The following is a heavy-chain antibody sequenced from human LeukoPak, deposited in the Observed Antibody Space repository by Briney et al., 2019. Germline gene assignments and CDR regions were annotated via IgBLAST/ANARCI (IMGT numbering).Heavy chain of an antibody. V-gene: IGHV2-70*11. Sequence: SGPTLVNPTQTLTLTCTFSGFSLSTSGMCVNWIRQPPGKALEWLPRLDWDDDKYYTTSLKTRLTISKDTSKNPVSLTMTSMGPVDTAAYHCARIVAVAGGGGFDYWGQGTLVTVSS. CDR1: GFSLSTSGMC. CDR2: LDWDDDK. J-gene: IGHJ4*02. D-gene: IGHD6-13*01. CDR3: ARIVAVAGGGGFDY.